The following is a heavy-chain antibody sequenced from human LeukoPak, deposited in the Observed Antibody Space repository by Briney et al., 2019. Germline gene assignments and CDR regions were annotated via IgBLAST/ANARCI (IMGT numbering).Heavy chain of an antibody. CDR3: ARGLRNYYDSSGYYYYGMDV. V-gene: IGHV4-34*01. CDR2: INHSGST. J-gene: IGHJ6*02. CDR1: GGSFSGYY. D-gene: IGHD3-22*01. Sequence: SETLSLTCAAYGGSFSGYYWSWIRQPPGKGLEWIGEINHSGSTNYNPSLKSRVTISVDTSKNQFSLKLSSVTAADTAVYYCARGLRNYYDSSGYYYYGMDVWGQGTTVTVSS.